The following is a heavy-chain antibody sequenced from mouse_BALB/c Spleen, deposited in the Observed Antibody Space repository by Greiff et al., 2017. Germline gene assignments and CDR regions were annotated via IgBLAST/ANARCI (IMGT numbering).Heavy chain of an antibody. Sequence: EVKLVESGGGLVKPGGSLKLSCAASGFTFSSYAMSWVRQSPEKRLEWVAEISSGGSYTYYPDTVTGRFTISRDNAKNTLYLEMSSLRSEDTAMYYCARDRATTTGDAMDYWGQGTSVTVSS. J-gene: IGHJ4*01. V-gene: IGHV5-9-4*01. D-gene: IGHD3-1*01. CDR3: ARDRATTTGDAMDY. CDR1: GFTFSSYA. CDR2: ISSGGSYT.